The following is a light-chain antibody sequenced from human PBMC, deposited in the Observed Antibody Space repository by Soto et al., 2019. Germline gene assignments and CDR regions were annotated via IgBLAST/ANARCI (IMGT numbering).Light chain of an antibody. CDR2: DAS. V-gene: IGKV1-13*02. J-gene: IGKJ4*01. Sequence: AIQLTQSPSSLSASVGDRVTITCRASQGIGSALAWSQQKPGKAPKLMIYDASSLESGVPSRFSGSGSGTDFTLTISSLQPEEFATYYCQQFNRYPLTFGGGTKVEIK. CDR1: QGIGSA. CDR3: QQFNRYPLT.